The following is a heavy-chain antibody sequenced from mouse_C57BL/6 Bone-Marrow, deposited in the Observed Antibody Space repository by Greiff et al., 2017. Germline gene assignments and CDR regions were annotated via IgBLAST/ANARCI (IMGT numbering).Heavy chain of an antibody. D-gene: IGHD2-3*01. CDR2: IYIGNGYT. CDR3: ARRMGFDY. CDR1: GYTFTSYG. Sequence: VQLQQSGAELVRPGSSVKMSCKTSGYTFTSYGINWVKQRPGQGLEWIGYIYIGNGYTEYNAKFKGKATLTSDTSSSTAYMQLSSLTSEDSAIYFCARRMGFDYWGQGTTLTVSS. J-gene: IGHJ2*01. V-gene: IGHV1-58*01.